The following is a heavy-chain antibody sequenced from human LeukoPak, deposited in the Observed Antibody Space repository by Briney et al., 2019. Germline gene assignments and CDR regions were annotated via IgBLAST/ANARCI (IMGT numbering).Heavy chain of an antibody. V-gene: IGHV3-7*01. CDR3: ARKLYYYDTSAAGWFDP. J-gene: IGHJ5*02. Sequence: PGGSLRLSCAASGFTFSSYAMSWVRQAPGKGLEWVANIKQDGSETYYVDSVKGRFTISRDNAKNSLYLQMNSLRAEDTAVYYCARKLYYYDTSAAGWFDPWGQGTLVTVSS. CDR1: GFTFSSYA. D-gene: IGHD3-22*01. CDR2: IKQDGSET.